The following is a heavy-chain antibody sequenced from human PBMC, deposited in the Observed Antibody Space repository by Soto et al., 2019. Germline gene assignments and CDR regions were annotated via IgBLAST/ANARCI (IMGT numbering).Heavy chain of an antibody. CDR2: QTGST. V-gene: IGHV4-61*01. J-gene: IGHJ4*02. CDR1: GASVTSDSHH. Sequence: QVHLQESGPGLIKPSETLSLTCSVSGASVTSDSHHWTWIRQPPGKGLEWIGQTGSTNYNPSLKSRITISVDTSKNQFSLNLDSVTAADTAIYYCAIYKAGAGGNGFWGQGTLVIVSS. D-gene: IGHD6-19*01. CDR3: AIYKAGAGGNGF.